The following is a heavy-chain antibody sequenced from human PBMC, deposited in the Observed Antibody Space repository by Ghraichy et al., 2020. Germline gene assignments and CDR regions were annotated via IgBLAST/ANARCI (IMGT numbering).Heavy chain of an antibody. V-gene: IGHV3-21*01. CDR3: ARGGVSVTNWFDP. CDR1: GFTFSSYS. D-gene: IGHD4-17*01. CDR2: ISSSSSYI. Sequence: GGSLRLSCAASGFTFSSYSMNWVRQAPGKGLEWVSSISSSSSYIYYADSVKGRFTISRDNAKNLLYLQMNSLRAEDTAVYYCARGGVSVTNWFDPWGQGTLVTVSS. J-gene: IGHJ5*02.